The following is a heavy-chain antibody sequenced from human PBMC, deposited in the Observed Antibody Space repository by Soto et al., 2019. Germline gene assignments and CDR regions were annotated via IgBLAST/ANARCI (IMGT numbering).Heavy chain of an antibody. J-gene: IGHJ5*02. CDR3: VSGYSSSWPNNWFDP. CDR2: IYYSGST. D-gene: IGHD6-13*01. CDR1: GYSISSGYY. Sequence: PSETLSLTCAVSGYSISSGYYWGWIRQHPGKGLEWIGYIYYSGSTYYNPSLKSRVTISVDTSKNQFSLKLSSVTAADTAVYYCVSGYSSSWPNNWFDPWGQGTLVTVSS. V-gene: IGHV4-31*11.